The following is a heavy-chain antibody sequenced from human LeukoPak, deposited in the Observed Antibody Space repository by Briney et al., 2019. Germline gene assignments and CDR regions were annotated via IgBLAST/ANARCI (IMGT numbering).Heavy chain of an antibody. J-gene: IGHJ4*02. Sequence: PSETLSLTCTVSGGSISSSSYYWGWIRQPPGKGLEWIGSIYYSGSTYYNPSLKSRVTISVDTSKNQFSLKLSSVTAADTAVYYCANFAHGSTGYWGQGTLVTVSS. CDR3: ANFAHGSTGY. CDR1: GGSISSSSYY. CDR2: IYYSGST. V-gene: IGHV4-39*01. D-gene: IGHD3-9*01.